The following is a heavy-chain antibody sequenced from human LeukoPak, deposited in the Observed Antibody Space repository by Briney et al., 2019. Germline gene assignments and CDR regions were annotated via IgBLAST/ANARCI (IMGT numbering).Heavy chain of an antibody. D-gene: IGHD3-10*01. J-gene: IGHJ2*01. CDR2: IYYSGST. V-gene: IGHV4-59*08. Sequence: PSETLSLTCTVSGGSISSYYWSWIRQPPGKGLEWIGYIYYSGSTSYNPSLKSRVTISVDTSKNQFSLKLRSVTAADTAVYYCARRGDYWYFDLWGRGTLVTVSS. CDR3: ARRGDYWYFDL. CDR1: GGSISSYY.